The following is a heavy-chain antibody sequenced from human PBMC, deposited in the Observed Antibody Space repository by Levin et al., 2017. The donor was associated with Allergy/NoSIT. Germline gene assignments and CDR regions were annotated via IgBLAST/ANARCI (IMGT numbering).Heavy chain of an antibody. D-gene: IGHD2-8*01. V-gene: IGHV3-33*01. CDR1: GFTFTSYG. CDR3: ARDRVPYAISRVGFDY. CDR2: IWYDGSNK. Sequence: GGSLRLSCAASGFTFTSYGIHWVRQAPGKGLEWVAVIWYDGSNKYYADSVKGRFTISRDNSKNMVFLLMNSLRAEDTAVYYCARDRVPYAISRVGFDYWGQGTLVTVSS. J-gene: IGHJ4*02.